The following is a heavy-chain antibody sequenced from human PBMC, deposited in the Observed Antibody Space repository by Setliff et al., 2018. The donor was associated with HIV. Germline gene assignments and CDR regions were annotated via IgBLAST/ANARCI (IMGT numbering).Heavy chain of an antibody. V-gene: IGHV3-21*06. CDR1: GFTFSSFT. CDR3: AREIAAAGTKLDY. J-gene: IGHJ4*02. CDR2: LSTNVEYM. D-gene: IGHD6-13*01. Sequence: GGSLRLSCSASGFTFSSFTLAWVRQAPGKGLEWVSSLSTNVEYMSYAESVKGRFTISRDNAKNSVYLQMNSLRADDTAVYFCAREIAAAGTKLDYWGQGTLVTVSS.